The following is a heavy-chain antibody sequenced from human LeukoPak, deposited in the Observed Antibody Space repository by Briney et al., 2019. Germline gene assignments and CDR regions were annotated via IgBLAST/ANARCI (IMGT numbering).Heavy chain of an antibody. D-gene: IGHD3-9*01. J-gene: IGHJ3*02. CDR3: TKDLPTYYDILIGWDAFDI. CDR2: ISGSGGST. CDR1: GFTFSSYA. V-gene: IGHV3-23*01. Sequence: GGSLRLSCAASGFTFSSYAMSWVRQAPGKGLEWVSGISGSGGSTYYADSVKGRFTISRDNSKNTLYLQMNSLRAEDTAVYYCTKDLPTYYDILIGWDAFDIWGQGTMVTVSS.